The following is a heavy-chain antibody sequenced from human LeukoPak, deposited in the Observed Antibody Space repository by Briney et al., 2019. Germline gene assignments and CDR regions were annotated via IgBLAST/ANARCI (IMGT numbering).Heavy chain of an antibody. V-gene: IGHV3-53*01. CDR3: AKMVDFSGTDPRYYFDY. CDR2: IYSGGNT. Sequence: PGGSLRLSCAVSGFIVSSDYMSWVRQAPGKGLEWVSVIYSGGNTYYADSVKGRFTISRDNSKDTLYLQMNSLRAEDTAVYFSAKMVDFSGTDPRYYFDYWGQGSLVTVSS. D-gene: IGHD1-1*01. J-gene: IGHJ4*02. CDR1: GFIVSSDY.